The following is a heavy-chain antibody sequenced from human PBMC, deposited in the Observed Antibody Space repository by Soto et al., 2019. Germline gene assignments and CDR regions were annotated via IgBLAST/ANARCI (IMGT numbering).Heavy chain of an antibody. D-gene: IGHD3-10*01. V-gene: IGHV4-34*01. Sequence: PSETLSLTCAVYGGSFSGYYWSWIRQPPGKGLEWIGEINHSVSTNYNPSLKSRVTISVDTSKNQFSLKLSSVTAADTAVYYCARGVLLWFGELWDWFDPWGQGTPVTVSS. CDR3: ARGVLLWFGELWDWFDP. CDR2: INHSVST. CDR1: GGSFSGYY. J-gene: IGHJ5*02.